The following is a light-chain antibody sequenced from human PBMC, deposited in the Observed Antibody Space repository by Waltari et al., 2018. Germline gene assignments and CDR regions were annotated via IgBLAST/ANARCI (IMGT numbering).Light chain of an antibody. Sequence: ELTQDPGVSVAVGQTVRITCQGDILRNYYASWYQQLPETAPKHLSYDNSKRPSGVPARCSGSKSGTSASLAITGLQPEDEADYYCQSYDSSLSAWVFGGGTKLTVL. J-gene: IGLJ3*02. CDR2: DNS. CDR3: QSYDSSLSAWV. V-gene: IGLV3-19*02. CDR1: ILRNYY.